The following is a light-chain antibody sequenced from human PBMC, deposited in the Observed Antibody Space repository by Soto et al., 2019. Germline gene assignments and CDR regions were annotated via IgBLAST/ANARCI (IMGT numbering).Light chain of an antibody. CDR3: SSYAGSNIWV. Sequence: QSALTQPPSASGSPGQSVIISCTGTSSDVGNYNYVSWYQQHPGKAPKLMIYEVSKRPSGVPDRFSGSKSGNTASLTVSGLQAEDEADYYCSSYAGSNIWVFGGGTKLTVL. V-gene: IGLV2-8*01. CDR2: EVS. J-gene: IGLJ3*02. CDR1: SSDVGNYNY.